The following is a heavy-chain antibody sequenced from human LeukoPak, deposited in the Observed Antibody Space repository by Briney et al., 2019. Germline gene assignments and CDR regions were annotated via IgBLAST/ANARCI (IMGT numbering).Heavy chain of an antibody. D-gene: IGHD1-26*01. CDR2: INAGNGNT. J-gene: IGHJ4*02. CDR1: GYTFTSYA. Sequence: ASVTVSCTASGYTFTSYAMHWVRQAPGQRLEWMGWINAGNGNTKYSQKFQGRVTITRDTSASAAYMELSSLRSEDTAVYYCARGRSGSYYPLNYWGQGTLVTVSS. CDR3: ARGRSGSYYPLNY. V-gene: IGHV1-3*01.